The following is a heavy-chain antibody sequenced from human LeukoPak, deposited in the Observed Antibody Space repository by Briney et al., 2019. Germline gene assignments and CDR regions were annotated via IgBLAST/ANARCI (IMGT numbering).Heavy chain of an antibody. CDR2: INHSGST. CDR1: GGSFSGYY. Sequence: KPSETLSLTCAVYGGSFSGYYWSWIRQPPGKGLEWIGEINHSGSTNYNPSLKSRVTISVDTSKNQFSLKLSSVTAADTAVYYCAAADTVDYWGQGTLVTASS. D-gene: IGHD6-13*01. J-gene: IGHJ4*02. CDR3: AAADTVDY. V-gene: IGHV4-34*01.